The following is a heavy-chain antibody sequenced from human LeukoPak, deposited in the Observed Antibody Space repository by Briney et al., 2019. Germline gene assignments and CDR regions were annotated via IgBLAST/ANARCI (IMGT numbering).Heavy chain of an antibody. D-gene: IGHD3-22*01. Sequence: KPSETLSLTCTVSGGSISSYHWSWIRQPAGKGLEWIGRIYTSGSTNYNPSLKSRVTMSVDTSKNQFSLKLSSVTAADTAVYYCAREGYYYDSSGYYYVAFDYWGQGTLVTVSS. CDR2: IYTSGST. CDR3: AREGYYYDSSGYYYVAFDY. CDR1: GGSISSYH. J-gene: IGHJ4*02. V-gene: IGHV4-4*07.